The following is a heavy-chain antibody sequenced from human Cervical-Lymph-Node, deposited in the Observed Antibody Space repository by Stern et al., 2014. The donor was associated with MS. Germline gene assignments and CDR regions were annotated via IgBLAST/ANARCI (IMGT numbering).Heavy chain of an antibody. D-gene: IGHD3-9*01. CDR2: IHSGGYT. J-gene: IGHJ4*02. V-gene: IGHV3-53*01. CDR3: VRDHYNILTGYYIDY. Sequence: EMQLVESGGGLTQPGGSLRLSCATSGFTASSNSMSWARQAPGKGLEWVSVIHSGGYTFYVDSVKGRFSISIDNSKNTLYLQMNSLRAEDTAVYYCVRDHYNILTGYYIDYWGQGTLVTVSS. CDR1: GFTASSNS.